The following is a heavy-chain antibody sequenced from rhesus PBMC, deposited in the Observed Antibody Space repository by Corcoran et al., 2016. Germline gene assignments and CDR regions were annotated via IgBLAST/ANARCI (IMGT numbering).Heavy chain of an antibody. Sequence: QVQLQESGPGLVKPSETLSLTCAVSGYSISGYYWSWIRQAPGKGLEWIGYITYSGSTNYNPPLKSRVTISRDTFKNQFSLKLSSVTAADTAVYYCARDLYSSGWNNFDYWGQGVLVTVSS. CDR1: GYSISGYY. J-gene: IGHJ4*01. V-gene: IGHV4-122*02. CDR2: ITYSGST. D-gene: IGHD6-31*01. CDR3: ARDLYSSGWNNFDY.